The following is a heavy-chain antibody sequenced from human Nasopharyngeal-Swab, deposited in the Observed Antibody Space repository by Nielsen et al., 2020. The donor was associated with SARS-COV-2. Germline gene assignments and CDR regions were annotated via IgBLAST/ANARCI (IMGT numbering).Heavy chain of an antibody. J-gene: IGHJ4*02. D-gene: IGHD2-2*01. CDR2: FYNSGST. Sequence: WIRQPPGKGLEWIGYFYNSGSTYYNPSLKSRVTISVDTSKNQFSLKLSSVTAADTAVYYCARAEVPAALDYWGQGTLVTVSS. CDR3: ARAEVPAALDY. V-gene: IGHV4-30-4*01.